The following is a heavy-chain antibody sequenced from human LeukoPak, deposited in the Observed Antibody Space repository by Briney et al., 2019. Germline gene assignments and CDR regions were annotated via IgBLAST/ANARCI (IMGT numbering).Heavy chain of an antibody. CDR3: ARGRRILGGPENAGDFFDF. D-gene: IGHD3-16*01. CDR1: GYTLTDYY. J-gene: IGHJ4*01. Sequence: GASVKVSCKASGYTLTDYYLHWVRQAPGQGLKWMGWINPNSGATHYAQSFQARVTMTRDTSIASSYMELTGLESDDTAVYYCARGRRILGGPENAGDFFDFWGQGSLGTVSS. CDR2: INPNSGAT. V-gene: IGHV1-2*02.